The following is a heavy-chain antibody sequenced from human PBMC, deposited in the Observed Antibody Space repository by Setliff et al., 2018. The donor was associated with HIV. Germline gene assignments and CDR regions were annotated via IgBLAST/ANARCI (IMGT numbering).Heavy chain of an antibody. J-gene: IGHJ3*01. CDR2: VDPENPTT. D-gene: IGHD2-2*01. Sequence: GASVKVSCKMSGYTFTNQYIHWIQQAPGKGLEWMGLVDPENPTTIYAARFQGRVTITADTSTDTAYMELSRLRSDDTAVYYCARPLPIGGYCSSTSCQGAFDFWGQGTMVTVSS. CDR3: ARPLPIGGYCSSTSCQGAFDF. CDR1: GYTFTNQY. V-gene: IGHV1-69-2*01.